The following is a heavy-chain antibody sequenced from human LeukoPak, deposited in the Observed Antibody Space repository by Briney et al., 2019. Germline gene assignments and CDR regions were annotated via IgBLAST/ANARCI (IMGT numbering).Heavy chain of an antibody. CDR2: IYTSGST. D-gene: IGHD3-3*01. J-gene: IGHJ3*02. CDR3: ARQATLLAGRLEAGGFDI. CDR1: GGSFSDYY. Sequence: ETLSLTCSVSGGSFSDYYWNWIRQSPGKGLEWIGYIYTSGSTDYNPSLKSRVTMSTDTSKNQISLKLTSVTAADTAVYFCARQATLLAGRLEAGGFDIWGRGTMVTVSS. V-gene: IGHV4-59*08.